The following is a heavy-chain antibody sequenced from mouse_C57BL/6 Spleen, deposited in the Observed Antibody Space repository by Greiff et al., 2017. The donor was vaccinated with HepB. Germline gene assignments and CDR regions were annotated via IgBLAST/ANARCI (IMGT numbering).Heavy chain of an antibody. CDR1: GYAFTNYL. Sequence: VQVVESGAELVRPGTSVKVSCKASGYAFTNYLIEWVKQRPGQGLEWIGVINPGSGGTNYNEKFKGKATLTADKSSSTAYMQLSSLTSEDAAVYFCARGGSSWFAYWGQGTLVTVSA. CDR3: ARGGSSWFAY. V-gene: IGHV1-54*01. J-gene: IGHJ3*01. CDR2: INPGSGGT.